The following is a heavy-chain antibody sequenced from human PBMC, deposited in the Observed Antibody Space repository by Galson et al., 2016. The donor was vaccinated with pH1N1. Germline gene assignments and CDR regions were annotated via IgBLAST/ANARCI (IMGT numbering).Heavy chain of an antibody. CDR3: ARNFGLSGSGRHFDF. CDR2: INSDGSST. V-gene: IGHV3-74*01. CDR1: GFTFSSYW. Sequence: SLRLSCAASGFTFSSYWMHWVRQAPGKGLVWVSRINSDGSSTSCADSVKGRFTISRDNAKNTLYLQMHSLRAEDTAVSYCARNFGLSGSGRHFDFWGQGTLVTVSS. D-gene: IGHD3-16*01. J-gene: IGHJ4*02.